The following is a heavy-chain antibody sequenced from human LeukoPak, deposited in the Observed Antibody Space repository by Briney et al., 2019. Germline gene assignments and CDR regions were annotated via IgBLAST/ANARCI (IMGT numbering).Heavy chain of an antibody. CDR3: ARAPFRWQQLVLGYYGMDV. Sequence: GASVKVSCKASGGTFTSYAISWVRQAPGQGLEWMGGIIPIFGTANYAQKFQGRVTITADESTSTAYMELSSLRSDDTAVYYCARAPFRWQQLVLGYYGMDVWGQGTTVTVSS. V-gene: IGHV1-69*13. CDR2: IIPIFGTA. CDR1: GGTFTSYA. D-gene: IGHD6-13*01. J-gene: IGHJ6*02.